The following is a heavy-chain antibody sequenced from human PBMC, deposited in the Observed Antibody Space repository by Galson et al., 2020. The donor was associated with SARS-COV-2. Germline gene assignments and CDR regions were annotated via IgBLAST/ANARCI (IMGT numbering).Heavy chain of an antibody. CDR1: GFTFSHFG. D-gene: IGHD3-22*01. Sequence: QLGESLKISCATSGFTFSHFGMHWVRQAPGRGLEWVAFIRYDGNDKYNEDSVKGRFTISRDNSKNTLYLQMNSLRPEDTAIYYCAKDQYYYDSSGYGYFDSWCQGSQVTVSA. CDR2: IRYDGNDK. CDR3: AKDQYYYDSSGYGYFDS. V-gene: IGHV3-30*02. J-gene: IGHJ4*02.